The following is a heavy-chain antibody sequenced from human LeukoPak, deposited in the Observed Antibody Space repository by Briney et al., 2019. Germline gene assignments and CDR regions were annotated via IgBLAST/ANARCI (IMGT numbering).Heavy chain of an antibody. V-gene: IGHV3-30*18. D-gene: IGHD6-13*01. CDR2: ISYDGSNK. Sequence: GGSLRLSCAASGFTFSNYGMHWVRQAPGKGLEWVAVISYDGSNKYYADSVKGRFTISRDNSKNTLYLQMNSLRVEDTAVYYCAKEAGAAAGTDYFDSWGQGTLVTVSS. CDR3: AKEAGAAAGTDYFDS. CDR1: GFTFSNYG. J-gene: IGHJ4*02.